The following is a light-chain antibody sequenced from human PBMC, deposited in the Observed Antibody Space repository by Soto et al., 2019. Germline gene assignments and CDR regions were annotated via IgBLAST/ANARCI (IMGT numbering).Light chain of an antibody. CDR1: NSNIGSNI. Sequence: QSALTQPLSVSGTPGQRVTISCSGGNSNIGSNIVSWYQLLPGTAPKLLISNNSQRPSGVPDRFSGSKSGTSASLTISGLQYEDEADYYWAAWDDRLMDVRFGGGTKLTVL. CDR2: NNS. V-gene: IGLV1-44*01. J-gene: IGLJ2*01. CDR3: AAWDDRLMDVR.